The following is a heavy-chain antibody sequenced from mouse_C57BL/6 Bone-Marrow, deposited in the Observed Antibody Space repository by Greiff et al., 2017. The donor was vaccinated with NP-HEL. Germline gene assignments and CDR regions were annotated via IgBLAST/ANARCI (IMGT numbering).Heavy chain of an antibody. Sequence: EVKLMESGPVLVKPGASVKMSCKASGYTFNDYYMNWVKQSHGKSLEWIGVINPYNGGTSYKQKFKGKATLTVDKSSSTAYIKLNSLTTDDYAVYYCSRKRDWGWFAYWGQGTLVTVSA. CDR2: INPYNGGT. J-gene: IGHJ3*01. V-gene: IGHV1-19*01. CDR3: SRKRDWGWFAY. CDR1: GYTFNDYY. D-gene: IGHD4-1*01.